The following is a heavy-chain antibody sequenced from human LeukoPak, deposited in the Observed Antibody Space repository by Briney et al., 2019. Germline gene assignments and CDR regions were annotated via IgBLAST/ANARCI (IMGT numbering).Heavy chain of an antibody. J-gene: IGHJ4*02. CDR3: ATRQGDGLDY. Sequence: SETLSLTCTVSGGSISSYYWCWIRQPPGKGLEWIGYIYYSGSTNYSPSLKSRVTISVDTSKNQFSLKLSSVTAADTAVYYCATRQGDGLDYWGQGTLVTVSS. V-gene: IGHV4-59*01. CDR1: GGSISSYY. D-gene: IGHD3-16*01. CDR2: IYYSGST.